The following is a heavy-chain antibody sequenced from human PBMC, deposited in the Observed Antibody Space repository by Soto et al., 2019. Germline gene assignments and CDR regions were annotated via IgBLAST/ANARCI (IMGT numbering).Heavy chain of an antibody. J-gene: IGHJ4*02. CDR3: AKWIAAAGAFDY. D-gene: IGHD6-13*01. CDR2: IGAGGGGT. Sequence: GGSLRLSCAASVFTLSIYAMSWVRQAPGMGLEWVSTIGAGGGGTSYADFVRGRFTISRDNFKNTLYLQMNSLRAEDTAVYYCAKWIAAAGAFDYWGQGTPVTVSS. CDR1: VFTLSIYA. V-gene: IGHV3-23*01.